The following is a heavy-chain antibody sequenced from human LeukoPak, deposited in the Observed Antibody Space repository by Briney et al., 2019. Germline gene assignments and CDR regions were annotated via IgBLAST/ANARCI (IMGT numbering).Heavy chain of an antibody. V-gene: IGHV4-39*07. CDR2: IYYSGST. D-gene: IGHD6-6*01. CDR3: ARRRTKIIEYSSSSGAFDI. J-gene: IGHJ3*02. Sequence: SETLSLTCTVSGGSISSSSYYWGWIRQPPGKGLEWIGSIYYSGSTYYNPSLKSRVTISVDTSKNQFSLKLSSVTAADTAVYYCARRRTKIIEYSSSSGAFDIWGQGTMVTVSS. CDR1: GGSISSSSYY.